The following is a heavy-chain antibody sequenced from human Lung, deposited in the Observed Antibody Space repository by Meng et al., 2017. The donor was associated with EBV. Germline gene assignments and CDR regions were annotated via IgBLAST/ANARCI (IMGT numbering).Heavy chain of an antibody. D-gene: IGHD5-12*01. J-gene: IGHJ4*02. CDR3: ARDPGLGYSGYDGILGY. CDR1: GGALIGYY. Sequence: VRLTQVVAGLLKPSESLSRTCVVCGGALIGYYWRWIRQPPGKGLEWIVEINHSGSTNYNPSLKSRVTISVDTSKNQFSLKLSSVTAADTAVYYCARDPGLGYSGYDGILGYWGQGTLVTVSS. V-gene: IGHV4-34*02. CDR2: INHSGST.